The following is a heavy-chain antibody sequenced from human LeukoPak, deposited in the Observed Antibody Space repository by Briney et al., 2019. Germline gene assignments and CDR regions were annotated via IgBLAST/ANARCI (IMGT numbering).Heavy chain of an antibody. CDR3: AKDFVSGVSDYDFWSY. CDR2: ISGSGGST. J-gene: IGHJ4*02. V-gene: IGHV3-23*01. CDR1: GFTFSSYA. D-gene: IGHD3-3*01. Sequence: PGGSLRLSCAASGFTFSSYAMSWVRQAPGKGLEWVSAISGSGGSTYYAESLKGRFTISRDNSKNMLYLQMNSLRAEDTAVYYCAKDFVSGVSDYDFWSYWGQGTLVTVSS.